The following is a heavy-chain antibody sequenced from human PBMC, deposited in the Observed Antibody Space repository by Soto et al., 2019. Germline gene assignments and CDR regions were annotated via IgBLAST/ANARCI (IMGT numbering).Heavy chain of an antibody. Sequence: GSVRLSCXASGFSFNSFNMNWIRRAPGRGLEWVASISVSGDNIYYGDSMHRRFAISRDNSKKSVFLDLNTLRVEDTALFYCARDLGLLKSMFDYWGQGTLVTVSS. J-gene: IGHJ4*02. CDR2: ISVSGDNI. CDR1: GFSFNSFN. CDR3: ARDLGLLKSMFDY. D-gene: IGHD2-8*01. V-gene: IGHV3-21*01.